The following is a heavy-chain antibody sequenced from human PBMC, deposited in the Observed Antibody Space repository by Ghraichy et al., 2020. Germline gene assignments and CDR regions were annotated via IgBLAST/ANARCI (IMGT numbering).Heavy chain of an antibody. V-gene: IGHV1-46*01. Sequence: ASVKVSCKASGYTLTTYYIHWVRQAPGQGLEWMGIIKPGGTTTYAQKFQGRVTMTRDTSTSTVYMELRSLRYEDTAVYYCARDRGHDILTGYYSDDSFDIWGQGTMVTVSS. D-gene: IGHD3-9*01. CDR2: IKPGGTT. CDR1: GYTLTTYY. CDR3: ARDRGHDILTGYYSDDSFDI. J-gene: IGHJ3*02.